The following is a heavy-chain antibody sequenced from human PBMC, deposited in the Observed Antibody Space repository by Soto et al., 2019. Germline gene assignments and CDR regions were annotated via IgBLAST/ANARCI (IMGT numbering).Heavy chain of an antibody. J-gene: IGHJ6*02. CDR1: GGSFSGYY. D-gene: IGHD3-3*01. CDR3: ARDPRYYDFWSGYSSYYGMDV. CDR2: INHSGST. V-gene: IGHV4-34*01. Sequence: LSLTCAVYGGSFSGYYWSWIRQPPGKGLEWIGEINHSGSTNYNPSLKSRVAISVDTSKNQFSLKLSSVTAADTAVYYCARDPRYYDFWSGYSSYYGMDVWGQGTTVTVSS.